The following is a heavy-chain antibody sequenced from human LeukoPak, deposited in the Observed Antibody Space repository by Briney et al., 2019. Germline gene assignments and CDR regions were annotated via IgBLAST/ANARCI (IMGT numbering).Heavy chain of an antibody. V-gene: IGHV3-74*01. D-gene: IGHD7-27*01. CDR1: GFTFSSYW. Sequence: PGGSLRLSCAASGFTFSSYWMHWVRQAPGKGRVGVSRINSDGSSTSYADSVKGRFTISRDNAKNTLYLQMNSLRAEDTAVYYCARSGTLTGAYYFDYWGQGTLVTVSS. J-gene: IGHJ4*02. CDR3: ARSGTLTGAYYFDY. CDR2: INSDGSST.